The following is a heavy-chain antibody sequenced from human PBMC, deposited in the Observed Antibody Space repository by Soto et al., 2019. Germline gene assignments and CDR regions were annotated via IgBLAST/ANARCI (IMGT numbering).Heavy chain of an antibody. J-gene: IGHJ3*02. CDR3: ARTYDDSGPNSGGYGFDI. Sequence: SETLSLTCTVSGGSISSGGYYWSWIRQHPGTGLEWIGHISYSGSTYYNTSLKSRVTISVDTSRNQFSLIVNSVTAADTAVYYCARTYDDSGPNSGGYGFDIWGQGTMVTVSS. CDR2: ISYSGST. D-gene: IGHD3-22*01. CDR1: GGSISSGGYY. V-gene: IGHV4-31*03.